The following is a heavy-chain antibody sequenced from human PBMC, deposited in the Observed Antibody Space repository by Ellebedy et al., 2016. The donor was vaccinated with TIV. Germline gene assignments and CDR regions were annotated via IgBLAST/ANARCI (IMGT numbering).Heavy chain of an antibody. J-gene: IGHJ4*02. CDR3: ARDRGYGTSWKAYYFDY. CDR1: GDSISSYY. Sequence: SETLSLXXTVSGDSISSYYWSWIRQPPGKGLEWIGYIYYSVTTNYNPSLKSRVTIAVDTSKNQFSLKLGSVTAADSAVYYCARDRGYGTSWKAYYFDYWGLGTLVTVSS. V-gene: IGHV4-59*12. D-gene: IGHD6-13*01. CDR2: IYYSVTT.